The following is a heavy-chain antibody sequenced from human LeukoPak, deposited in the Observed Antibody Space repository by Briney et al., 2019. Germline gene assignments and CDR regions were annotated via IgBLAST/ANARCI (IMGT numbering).Heavy chain of an antibody. D-gene: IGHD3-22*01. J-gene: IGHJ4*02. CDR2: IWYDGSNK. CDR3: ARDPSVIYYDSSGYAMDY. Sequence: GRSLRLSCAASGFTFSSYGMHWVRQAPGKGLEWVAVIWYDGSNKYYADSVKGRFTISRDNSKNTLYLQMNSLRAEDTAVYYCARDPSVIYYDSSGYAMDYWGQGTLVTVSS. CDR1: GFTFSSYG. V-gene: IGHV3-33*01.